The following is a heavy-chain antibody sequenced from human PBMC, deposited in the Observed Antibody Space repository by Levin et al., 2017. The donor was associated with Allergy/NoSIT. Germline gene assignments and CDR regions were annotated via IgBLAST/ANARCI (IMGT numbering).Heavy chain of an antibody. CDR3: ARDNGGPLDAFDI. J-gene: IGHJ3*02. CDR2: IYHSGST. D-gene: IGHD3-16*01. CDR1: GYSISSGYF. Sequence: SSQTLSLPCVVSGYSISSGYFWGWIRQPPGKGLEWIGRIYHSGSTDYNPSLKSRVTMSVDTSKNQFSLNLSSVTAADTAVYYCARDNGGPLDAFDIWGQGTMVTVSS. V-gene: IGHV4-38-2*02.